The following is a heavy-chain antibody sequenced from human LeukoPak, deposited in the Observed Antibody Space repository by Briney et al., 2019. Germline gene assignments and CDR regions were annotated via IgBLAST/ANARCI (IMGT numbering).Heavy chain of an antibody. CDR3: ARDGPGYSFDS. V-gene: IGHV3-48*03. Sequence: GGSLRLSCAASGFSFISYETNWVRQAPGQGPEWVSCISTSGNTIYYADSVKGRFTVSRDNARNSLFLQLNSLRAEDTAVYYCARDGPGYSFDSWGQGTLVTVSS. D-gene: IGHD5-18*01. J-gene: IGHJ4*02. CDR2: ISTSGNTI. CDR1: GFSFISYE.